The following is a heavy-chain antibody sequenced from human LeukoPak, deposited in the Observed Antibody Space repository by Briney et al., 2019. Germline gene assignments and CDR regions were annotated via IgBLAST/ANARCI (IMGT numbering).Heavy chain of an antibody. CDR3: ARGLGGSWNSGYGMDV. J-gene: IGHJ6*02. D-gene: IGHD2-15*01. CDR2: INHGGST. Sequence: SETLSLTCAVYGGSFSGYYWSWIRQPPGKGLEWIGEINHGGSTNYNPSLKSRVTISVDTSKNQFSLKLSSVTAADTAVYCCARGLGGSWNSGYGMDVWGQGTTVTVSS. CDR1: GGSFSGYY. V-gene: IGHV4-34*01.